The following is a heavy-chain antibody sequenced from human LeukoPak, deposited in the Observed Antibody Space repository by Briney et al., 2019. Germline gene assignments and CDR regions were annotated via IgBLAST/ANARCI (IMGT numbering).Heavy chain of an antibody. CDR2: IYYSGST. CDR1: GGSISSYY. J-gene: IGHJ3*02. Sequence: SETLSLTCTVSGGSISSYYWSWIRQPPGKGLEWIGYIYYSGSTNYNPSLKGRVTISVDTSKNQFSLKLSSVTAADTAVYYCARDLSGSYPLDAFDIWGQGTMVTVSS. V-gene: IGHV4-59*01. D-gene: IGHD1-26*01. CDR3: ARDLSGSYPLDAFDI.